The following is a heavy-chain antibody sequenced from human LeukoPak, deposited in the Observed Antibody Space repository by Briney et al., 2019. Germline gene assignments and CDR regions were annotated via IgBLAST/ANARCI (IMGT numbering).Heavy chain of an antibody. D-gene: IGHD4-23*01. Sequence: PGRSLRLSCAASGFSFTSYGMHWVRQAPGKGLEWVAVIWYDGTNKHYADSVKGRYTISRDTSNNMLYLQRNSLRAEDTAVYHCARVSESGNSDYWGQGTLVTVSS. CDR1: GFSFTSYG. CDR3: ARVSESGNSDY. CDR2: IWYDGTNK. J-gene: IGHJ4*02. V-gene: IGHV3-33*01.